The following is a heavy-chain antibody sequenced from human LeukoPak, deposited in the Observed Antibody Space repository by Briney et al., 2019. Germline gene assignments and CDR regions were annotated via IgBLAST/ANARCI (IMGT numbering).Heavy chain of an antibody. D-gene: IGHD4/OR15-4a*01. CDR1: GFTFSRYW. CDR3: AGDMTIGFGWFDP. J-gene: IGHJ5*02. V-gene: IGHV3-7*01. Sequence: GGSLRLSCAASGFTFSRYWMSWVRQAPGKGLEWVANIKEDGSEKYYVDSVKGRFTISRDNAKNSLYLQMSSLRAEDTAVYYCAGDMTIGFGWFDPWGQGTLVTVSS. CDR2: IKEDGSEK.